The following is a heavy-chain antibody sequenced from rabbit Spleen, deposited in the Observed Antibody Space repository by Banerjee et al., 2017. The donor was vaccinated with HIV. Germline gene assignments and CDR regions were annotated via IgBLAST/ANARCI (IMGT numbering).Heavy chain of an antibody. CDR3: ARAYRGGPADYAFNL. D-gene: IGHD3-1*01. J-gene: IGHJ4*01. V-gene: IGHV1S45*01. CDR1: RFSFSSTYY. CDR2: IDAGSSGST. Sequence: QEQLEESGGDLVKPEGSLTLTCTASRFSFSSTYYMCWVRQAPGKGLEWIGCIDAGSSGSTYYASWAKGRFTISKTSSTTVTLQMTSLTAADTATYFCARAYRGGPADYAFNLWGPRPLVTVS.